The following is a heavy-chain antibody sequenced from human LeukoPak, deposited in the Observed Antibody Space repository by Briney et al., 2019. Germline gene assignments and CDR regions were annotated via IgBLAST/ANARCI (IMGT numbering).Heavy chain of an antibody. V-gene: IGHV3-30-3*01. CDR3: AKTQDCSSTDCYRAFDI. Sequence: GGSLRLSCAASEFTFSSRAMDWVRQAPGKGLEWVAIISSDGNKKDCADSVKGRFTISRDNSNNTLYLQMNSLRTDDTAVYFCAKTQDCSSTDCYRAFDIWGQGTMVTVSS. J-gene: IGHJ3*02. CDR2: ISSDGNKK. D-gene: IGHD2-2*01. CDR1: EFTFSSRA.